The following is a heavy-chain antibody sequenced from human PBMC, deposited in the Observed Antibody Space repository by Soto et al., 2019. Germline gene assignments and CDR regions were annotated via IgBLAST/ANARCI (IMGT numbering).Heavy chain of an antibody. CDR3: ARVIMYYDSSGYKGYGMDV. D-gene: IGHD3-22*01. CDR2: IYYSGNS. Sequence: SETLSLTCAVSGYSISSSNWWGWIRQHPGKGLEWIGYIYYSGNSYYNPSLKSRLTISVDTSKNQFSLKLSSVTAADTAVYYCARVIMYYDSSGYKGYGMDVWGQGTKVTVS. V-gene: IGHV4-28*03. J-gene: IGHJ6*02. CDR1: GYSISSSNW.